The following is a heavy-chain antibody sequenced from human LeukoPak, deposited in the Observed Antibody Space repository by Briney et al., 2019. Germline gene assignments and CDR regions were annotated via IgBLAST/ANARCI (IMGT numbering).Heavy chain of an antibody. CDR3: AKDSHYDFWSGD. Sequence: GGSLRLSCAASGFTFSSNAMSWVRQAPGKGLEWVSAISGSGSTYYADSVKGRFTISRDNSKNTLYLQMNSLRAEDTAVYYCAKDSHYDFWSGDWGQGTLVTVSS. D-gene: IGHD3-3*01. V-gene: IGHV3-23*01. CDR1: GFTFSSNA. J-gene: IGHJ4*02. CDR2: ISGSGST.